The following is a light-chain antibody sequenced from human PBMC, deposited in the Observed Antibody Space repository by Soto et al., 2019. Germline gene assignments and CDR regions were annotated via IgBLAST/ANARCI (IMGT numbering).Light chain of an antibody. CDR3: SSYTTTSTVV. CDR2: EVS. J-gene: IGLJ2*01. Sequence: QSVLTQPASVSGSPGQSITISCTGTSSDVGGYNFVSWYQQHPDKAPKLIIYEVSNRPSGVSNHFSGSKSGNTASLTISGLQAEDEADYYCSSYTTTSTVVFGGGTQLTVL. CDR1: SSDVGGYNF. V-gene: IGLV2-14*01.